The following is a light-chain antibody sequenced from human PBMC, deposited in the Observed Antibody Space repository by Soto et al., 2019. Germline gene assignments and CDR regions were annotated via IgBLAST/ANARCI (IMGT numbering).Light chain of an antibody. V-gene: IGKV3-11*01. Sequence: EIVLTQSPATLSKTPGERATLSCRASQSISSHLVWYQQKPGLAPRLLIYDASNRATGIPARFSGSGSGTDFTLTISSLEPEDSAIYYCQERSNWPRITFGQGTRLEIK. CDR2: DAS. CDR3: QERSNWPRIT. J-gene: IGKJ5*01. CDR1: QSISSH.